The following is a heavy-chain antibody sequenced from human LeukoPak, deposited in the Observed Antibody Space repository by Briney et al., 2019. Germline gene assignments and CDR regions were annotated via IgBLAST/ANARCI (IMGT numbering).Heavy chain of an antibody. CDR3: AKTTGRADYSSDGGYYGLDV. D-gene: IGHD4-4*01. CDR1: GFTFSSYA. J-gene: IGHJ6*02. Sequence: PGGSLRLSCAASGFTFSSYAMTWVRLAPGKGLEWVSCISGSDDSTDYADSVKGRFTIPRDNAKNTLYLQMNSLRTEDTAVYYCAKTTGRADYSSDGGYYGLDVWGQGTTVTVSS. V-gene: IGHV3-23*01. CDR2: ISGSDDST.